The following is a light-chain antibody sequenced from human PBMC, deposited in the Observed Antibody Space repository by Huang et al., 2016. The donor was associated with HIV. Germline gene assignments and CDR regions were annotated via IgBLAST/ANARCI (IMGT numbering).Light chain of an antibody. Sequence: IVLTQSPATLSLSPGERVTLSCGASQRVRSSHLAWYHQRAGLAPRLLIYAVSRRATGIPDRFSASGSGTDFTLIISRLEPEDFAVYFCQQYGDSPITFGQGTRLEMK. CDR2: AVS. V-gene: IGKV3D-20*01. CDR3: QQYGDSPIT. CDR1: QRVRSSH. J-gene: IGKJ5*01.